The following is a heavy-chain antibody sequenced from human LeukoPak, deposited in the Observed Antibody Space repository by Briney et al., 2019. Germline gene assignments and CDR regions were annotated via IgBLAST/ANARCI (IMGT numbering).Heavy chain of an antibody. CDR1: GYTFTSYD. CDR2: MNPNSGNT. Sequence: ASVKVSCKASGYTFTSYDINWVRQATGQGLEWMGWMNPNSGNTGYAQKFQGRVTMTRNTSISTAYMELSSLRSDDTAVYYCARGTGSSYGYHYYYYYYMDVWGKGTTVTVSS. CDR3: ARGTGSSYGYHYYYYYYMDV. V-gene: IGHV1-8*01. D-gene: IGHD5-18*01. J-gene: IGHJ6*03.